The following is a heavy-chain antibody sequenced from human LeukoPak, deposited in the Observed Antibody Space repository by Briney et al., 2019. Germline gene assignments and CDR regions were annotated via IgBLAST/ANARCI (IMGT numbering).Heavy chain of an antibody. V-gene: IGHV1-2*06. CDR3: ARDFAGYYFDY. CDR1: GYTFTGYY. CDR2: INPNSGGP. J-gene: IGHJ4*02. D-gene: IGHD3-9*01. Sequence: ASVKVSCKASGYTFTGYYMHWVRQAPGQGLEWMGRINPNSGGPIYAQKFQGRVTMTRDTSISTGYMELSRLRSDDTAIYYCARDFAGYYFDYWGQGTLVTVSS.